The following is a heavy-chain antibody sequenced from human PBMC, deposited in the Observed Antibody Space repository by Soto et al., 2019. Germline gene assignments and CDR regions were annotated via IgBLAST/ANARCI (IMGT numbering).Heavy chain of an antibody. J-gene: IGHJ5*02. Sequence: EVQVVESGGDLVQPGGSLRLSCAASGFSVSGNYMSWVRQAPGMGLAWVSAIYSGGNTYYADSVKGRFTISRDNSKNPLYLQMNSLRAEDTAVYYCARLRWQLYKWFDPWGQGTLVTVS. V-gene: IGHV3-66*04. CDR3: ARLRWQLYKWFDP. CDR1: GFSVSGNY. D-gene: IGHD2-15*01. CDR2: IYSGGNT.